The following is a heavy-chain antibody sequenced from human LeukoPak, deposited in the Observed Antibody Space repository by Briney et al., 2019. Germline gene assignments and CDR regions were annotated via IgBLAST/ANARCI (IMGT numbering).Heavy chain of an antibody. V-gene: IGHV3-33*01. Sequence: PGGSLRLSCAASGFTFSSFGMHWVRQAPDKGLEWVALIWYDGSNKHYADSVKGRYIISRDNPKNTLYLHMNSLRAEDTAVYYCARFRDGVFSGGDYYNGMDVWGQGTTVTVSS. CDR3: ARFRDGVFSGGDYYNGMDV. D-gene: IGHD3-16*01. CDR1: GFTFSSFG. CDR2: IWYDGSNK. J-gene: IGHJ6*02.